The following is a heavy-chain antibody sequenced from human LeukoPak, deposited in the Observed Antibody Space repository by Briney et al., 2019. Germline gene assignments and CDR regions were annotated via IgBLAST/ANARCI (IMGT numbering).Heavy chain of an antibody. CDR2: INHSGST. Sequence: SETLSHTCAVYGGSFSGYYWSWIRQPPGKGLEWIGEINHSGSTNYNPSLKSRVTISVDTSKNQFSLKLSSVTAADTALYYCARAPYYDFWSSYPTKLRANWFDPWGQGTLVTVSS. CDR1: GGSFSGYY. CDR3: ARAPYYDFWSSYPTKLRANWFDP. J-gene: IGHJ5*02. D-gene: IGHD3-3*01. V-gene: IGHV4-34*01.